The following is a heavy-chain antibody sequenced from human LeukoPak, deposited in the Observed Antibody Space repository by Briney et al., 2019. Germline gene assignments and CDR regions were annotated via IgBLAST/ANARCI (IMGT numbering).Heavy chain of an antibody. CDR2: IYHSGST. V-gene: IGHV4-38-2*02. Sequence: SETLSLTCTVSGYSISSGYYWGWIRQPPGKGLEWIGSIYHSGSTYYNPSLKSRVTISVDTSKNQFSLKLSSVTAADTAVYYCARERGITMVRDHYGMDVWGQGTTVTVSS. CDR3: ARERGITMVRDHYGMDV. CDR1: GYSISSGYY. D-gene: IGHD3-10*01. J-gene: IGHJ6*02.